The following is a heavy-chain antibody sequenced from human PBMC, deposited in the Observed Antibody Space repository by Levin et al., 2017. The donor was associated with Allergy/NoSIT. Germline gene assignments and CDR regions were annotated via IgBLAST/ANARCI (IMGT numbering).Heavy chain of an antibody. CDR3: ARKGGSGNYYPWDY. J-gene: IGHJ4*02. D-gene: IGHD3-10*01. V-gene: IGHV3-72*01. Sequence: GGSLRLSCAASGFTFIDHYMDWVRQAPGKGLEWVGRIRNKADGYTTEYAASVKGRFTISRDDSKNSLYLQMNSLTTEDTAIYYCARKGGSGNYYPWDYWGQGTLVTVSS. CDR2: IRNKADGYTT. CDR1: GFTFIDHY.